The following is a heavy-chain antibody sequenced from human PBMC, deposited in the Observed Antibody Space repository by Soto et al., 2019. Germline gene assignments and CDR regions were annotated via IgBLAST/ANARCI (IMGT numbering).Heavy chain of an antibody. V-gene: IGHV3-15*01. Sequence: EVQLVESGGGLVKPGGSLRLSCAASGFTFSNAWMSWVRQAPGKGLEWVGRIKSKTDGGTTDYAAPVKGRFTISRDESKNTLYRQMNSLKTEDTAVYYCTTEVGRLWFGELFYYLDYWGQGTLVTVSS. J-gene: IGHJ4*02. D-gene: IGHD3-10*01. CDR3: TTEVGRLWFGELFYYLDY. CDR2: IKSKTDGGTT. CDR1: GFTFSNAW.